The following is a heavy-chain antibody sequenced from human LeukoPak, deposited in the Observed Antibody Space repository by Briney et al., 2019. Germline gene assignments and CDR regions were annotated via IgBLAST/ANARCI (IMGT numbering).Heavy chain of an antibody. J-gene: IGHJ4*02. CDR3: AKDSGVSDIHVFDY. D-gene: IGHD3-9*01. V-gene: IGHV3-23*01. CDR2: ISGSGMST. CDR1: AFTFSSYA. Sequence: GGSLRLSCAASAFTFSSYAMSWVRQAPGKGLEWVSGISGSGMSTYYADSVKGRFTISRDNSKKTAYLQMNSLGTEDTAVYYCAKDSGVSDIHVFDYWGQGTLVTVSS.